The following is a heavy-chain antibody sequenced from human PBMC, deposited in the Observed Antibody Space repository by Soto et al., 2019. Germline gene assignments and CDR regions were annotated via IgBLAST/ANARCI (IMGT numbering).Heavy chain of an antibody. V-gene: IGHV3-9*01. CDR3: AKDRGPYSSSAWGFDY. J-gene: IGHJ4*02. D-gene: IGHD6-13*01. Sequence: EVQLVESGGGLVQPGRSLRLSCAASGFTFDDYAMHWVRQGPGKGLEWVSGISWNSNSMTYADSVKGRFTISRDNAKNSLYLQMNSLRAEDTALYYCAKDRGPYSSSAWGFDYWGQGTLVTVSS. CDR1: GFTFDDYA. CDR2: ISWNSNSM.